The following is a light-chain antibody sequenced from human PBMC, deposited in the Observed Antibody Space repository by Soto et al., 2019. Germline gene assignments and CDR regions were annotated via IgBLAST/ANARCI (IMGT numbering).Light chain of an antibody. CDR1: NIGTNA. V-gene: IGLV3-21*04. J-gene: IGLJ3*02. CDR2: YDS. Sequence: SYELTQPPSVSVAPEKTATITCGGDNIGTNAVHWYQQKPGQAPLLVVYYDSDRPSGIPERFSGSTSGNTATLTISRVEAGYYADYYCPLWNSSSDQGVFGGGTKLTVL. CDR3: PLWNSSSDQGV.